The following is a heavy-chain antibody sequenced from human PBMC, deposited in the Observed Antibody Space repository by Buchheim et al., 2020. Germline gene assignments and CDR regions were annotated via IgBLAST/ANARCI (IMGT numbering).Heavy chain of an antibody. CDR2: ISPDGRRK. J-gene: IGHJ4*02. Sequence: QVQLVESGGGVVQPGRSLRLSCATSGFTFSTSAIHWVRQGPGKGLEWVAIISPDGRRKYYVDSVKGRFTLSRDNSNNTAYLEMNSLRVDDTAIYYCARVGASGNWLEYVRLDFWGQGT. D-gene: IGHD5-24*01. V-gene: IGHV3-30*04. CDR1: GFTFSTSA. CDR3: ARVGASGNWLEYVRLDF.